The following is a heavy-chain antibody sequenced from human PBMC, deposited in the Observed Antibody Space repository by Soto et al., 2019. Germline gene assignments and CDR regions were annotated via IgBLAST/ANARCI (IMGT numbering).Heavy chain of an antibody. CDR1: GGSLSSSAYS. D-gene: IGHD3-22*01. CDR2: IYQSGST. J-gene: IGHJ3*02. Sequence: SETLSLTCAVSGGSLSSSAYSWSWIRQPPGKGLEWIGFIYQSGSTYYNPSLKSRVTMALDRPKNQFSLKLTSVTAAGTAVYYCARELLYYDSSGYSWDDAFDIWGQGTLVTVSS. V-gene: IGHV4-30-2*01. CDR3: ARELLYYDSSGYSWDDAFDI.